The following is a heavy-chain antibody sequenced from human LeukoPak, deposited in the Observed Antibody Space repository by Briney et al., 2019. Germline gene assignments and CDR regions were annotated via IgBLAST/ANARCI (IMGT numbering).Heavy chain of an antibody. CDR3: ACMLATTLGADY. V-gene: IGHV4-59*08. Sequence: PSETLSLTCTVSGGSINSYYWRWIRQSPGKGLVWIGYIYYSGITNYNPSLKSRVTISVDTSKTHFSLNLRSVTDADTAVYYCACMLATTLGADYWGKGTLVTVSS. CDR2: IYYSGIT. CDR1: GGSINSYY. D-gene: IGHD5-12*01. J-gene: IGHJ4*02.